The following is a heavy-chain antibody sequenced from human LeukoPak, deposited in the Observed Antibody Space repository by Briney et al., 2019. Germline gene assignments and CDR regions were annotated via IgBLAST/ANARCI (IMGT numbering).Heavy chain of an antibody. CDR2: ISYDGSNK. CDR1: GFTFTSYV. Sequence: GGSLRLSCAASGFTFTSYVMHWVRQAPGKGLEWVALISYDGSNKYYGDSVEGRFTISRDNSKNTVYLQMNSLRAEDTAVYYCARDWGDCGGDCYPDFDFWGQGTQVTVSS. V-gene: IGHV3-30-3*01. D-gene: IGHD2-21*02. J-gene: IGHJ4*02. CDR3: ARDWGDCGGDCYPDFDF.